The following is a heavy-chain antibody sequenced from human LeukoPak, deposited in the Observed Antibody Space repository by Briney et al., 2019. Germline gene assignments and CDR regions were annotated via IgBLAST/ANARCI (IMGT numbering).Heavy chain of an antibody. CDR2: ISGGTT. Sequence: GGSLRLPCTASGFTFGDYLMSWFRQAPGKGLEWIGFISGGTTEYAASVKGRFTISRDDSTSIAYLQMNRLTTEDTAVYYCSRGSGWLSVYWGQGTLVTVSS. CDR3: SRGSGWLSVY. J-gene: IGHJ4*02. CDR1: GFTFGDYL. D-gene: IGHD6-19*01. V-gene: IGHV3-49*03.